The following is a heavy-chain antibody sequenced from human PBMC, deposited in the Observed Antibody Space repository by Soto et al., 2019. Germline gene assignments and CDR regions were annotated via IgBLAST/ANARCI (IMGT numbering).Heavy chain of an antibody. J-gene: IGHJ4*02. Sequence: ASVKVSCKASGYTFTGYHMHWVRQAPGQGLERMGWINPNSGGTNYAQKFQGWVTMTRDTSISTAYMELSRLRSDDTAVYYCARSGYGYSGYDFSYWGQGTLVTVSS. CDR2: INPNSGGT. CDR3: ARSGYGYSGYDFSY. V-gene: IGHV1-2*04. CDR1: GYTFTGYH. D-gene: IGHD5-12*01.